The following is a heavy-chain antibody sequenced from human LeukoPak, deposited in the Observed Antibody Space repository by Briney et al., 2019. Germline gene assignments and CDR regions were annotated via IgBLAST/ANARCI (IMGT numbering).Heavy chain of an antibody. CDR1: GFTFSRYS. D-gene: IGHD2-15*01. Sequence: GGSLRLSCAASGFTFSRYSMNWVRQAPGKGLEWVSSISSGSSFMYYADSVKGRFTISRDNAKNSLYLQMNSLRAEDMALYYCAKGYGSGGSCFIDYWGQGTLVTVSS. CDR3: AKGYGSGGSCFIDY. V-gene: IGHV3-21*04. CDR2: ISSGSSFM. J-gene: IGHJ4*02.